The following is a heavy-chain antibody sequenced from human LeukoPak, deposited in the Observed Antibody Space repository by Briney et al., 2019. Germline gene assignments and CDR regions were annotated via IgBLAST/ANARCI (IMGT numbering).Heavy chain of an antibody. Sequence: GGSLRLSCAASGFTFSSYAMNWVRQAPGKGLQWVSGISGSGGSTYYADSVKGRFTISRDNSKNMLYLQMNSLRAEDTAVYYCAKDRYSNYGYWFDPWGQGTLVTVFS. CDR1: GFTFSSYA. J-gene: IGHJ5*02. CDR2: ISGSGGST. D-gene: IGHD4-11*01. CDR3: AKDRYSNYGYWFDP. V-gene: IGHV3-23*01.